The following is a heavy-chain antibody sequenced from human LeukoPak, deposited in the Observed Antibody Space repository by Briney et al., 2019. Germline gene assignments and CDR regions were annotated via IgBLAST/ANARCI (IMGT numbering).Heavy chain of an antibody. CDR2: ISGSGDST. Sequence: GGSLRLSCAASGFTFNSYSMSWVRQAPGKGLEWVSAISGSGDSTYYADSVKGRFTVSRDNSKSTLYLQMNSLRGEDTAVYYCAEDRLTSWGQGTLVTVST. J-gene: IGHJ5*02. CDR3: AEDRLTS. CDR1: GFTFNSYS. D-gene: IGHD1-14*01. V-gene: IGHV3-23*01.